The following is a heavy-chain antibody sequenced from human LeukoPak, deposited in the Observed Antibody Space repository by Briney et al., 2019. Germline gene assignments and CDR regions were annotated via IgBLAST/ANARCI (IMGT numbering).Heavy chain of an antibody. Sequence: ASVKVSCKASGYTFIGYYMHWMRQAPGQGLEWLGWINPNSGATNYPQTFQGRVTITRDTSISTAYVELSSLTSDDTAMYYCARDLTSDAFDVWGQGTIITVSS. CDR1: GYTFIGYY. CDR2: INPNSGAT. V-gene: IGHV1-2*02. CDR3: ARDLTSDAFDV. J-gene: IGHJ3*01.